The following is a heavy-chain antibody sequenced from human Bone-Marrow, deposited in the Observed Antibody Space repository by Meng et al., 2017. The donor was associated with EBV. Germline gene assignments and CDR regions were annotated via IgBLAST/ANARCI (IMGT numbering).Heavy chain of an antibody. CDR3: AGGWAPDY. J-gene: IGHJ4*02. D-gene: IGHD6-19*01. V-gene: IGHV1-2*06. Sequence: QVRVVEFGAGVKKPGASVRVACKASGYNFINYFMHWVRQAPGQGLEYMGRINPLNGVKNYVQKFQGRVTVTRDTSISTSYMELSGLTHDDTAVYFCAGGWAPDYWGQGTLVTVSS. CDR1: GYNFINYF. CDR2: INPLNGVK.